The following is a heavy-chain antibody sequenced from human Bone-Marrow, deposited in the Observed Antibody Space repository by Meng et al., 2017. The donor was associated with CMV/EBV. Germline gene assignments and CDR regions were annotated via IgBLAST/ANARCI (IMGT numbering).Heavy chain of an antibody. CDR3: ARGPRWYCSSTSCYSVRGGMDV. CDR2: IYYTGST. V-gene: IGHV4-61*01. CDR1: GGPVSSGSHY. Sequence: SETLSLTCTVSGGPVSSGSHYWSWIRQPPGKGLEWIGYIYYTGSTNYNPSFKSRVTISIDTSKSQFSLTLSSVTAADTAVYYCARGPRWYCSSTSCYSVRGGMDVWGQGTTVTVSS. D-gene: IGHD2-2*02. J-gene: IGHJ6*02.